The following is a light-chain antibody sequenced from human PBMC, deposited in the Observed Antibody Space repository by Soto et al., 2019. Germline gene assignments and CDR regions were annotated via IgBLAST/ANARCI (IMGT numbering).Light chain of an antibody. CDR2: GTS. CDR1: QSVTTGY. V-gene: IGKV3-20*01. J-gene: IGKJ1*01. Sequence: ENVLTQSPDILYVYPGEGATLSCRASQSVTTGYLAWYQQKPGQAPRLLIYGTSSRATGVPDRFRASGSATDFTLTITRLEPEDFAVYYCQQFRDSLWTFGQGTRVEIK. CDR3: QQFRDSLWT.